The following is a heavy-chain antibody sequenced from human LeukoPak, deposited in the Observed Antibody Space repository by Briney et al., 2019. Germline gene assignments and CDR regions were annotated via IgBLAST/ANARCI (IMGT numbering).Heavy chain of an antibody. Sequence: PGGSLRLSCAASGFTFSSYAMHWVRQAPGKGLEWVAVISYDGSNKYYADSVKGRFTISGDNSKNTLYLQMDSLRAEDTAVYYCAKEEWSHNSYYYGMDVWGQGTTVTVSS. D-gene: IGHD3-3*01. CDR2: ISYDGSNK. CDR3: AKEEWSHNSYYYGMDV. V-gene: IGHV3-30-3*01. CDR1: GFTFSSYA. J-gene: IGHJ6*02.